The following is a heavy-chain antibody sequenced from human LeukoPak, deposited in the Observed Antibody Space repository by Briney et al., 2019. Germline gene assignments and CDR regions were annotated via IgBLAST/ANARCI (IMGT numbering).Heavy chain of an antibody. CDR2: ISSSSSTI. V-gene: IGHV3-48*01. CDR1: GFTFSSYG. Sequence: GRSLRLSCAASGFTFSSYGMHWVRQAPGKGLQWVSYISSSSSTIYYADSVKGRFTISRDNAKDSLYLQMNSLRAEDTAVYYCARALWFGETFPAYWGQGTLVTVSS. CDR3: ARALWFGETFPAY. J-gene: IGHJ4*02. D-gene: IGHD3-10*01.